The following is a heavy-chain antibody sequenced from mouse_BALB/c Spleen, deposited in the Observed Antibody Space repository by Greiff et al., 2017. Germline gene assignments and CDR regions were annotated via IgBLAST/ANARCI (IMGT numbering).Heavy chain of an antibody. CDR1: GYSFTSYY. V-gene: IGHV1S135*01. J-gene: IGHJ2*01. Sequence: VQLQQSGPELMKPGASVKISCKASGYSFTSYYMHWVKQSHGKSLEWIGYIDPFNGGTSYNQKFKGKATLTVDKSSSTAYMHLSSLTSEDSAVYYCARLITTVVVDYWGQGTTLTVSS. CDR2: IDPFNGGT. D-gene: IGHD1-1*01. CDR3: ARLITTVVVDY.